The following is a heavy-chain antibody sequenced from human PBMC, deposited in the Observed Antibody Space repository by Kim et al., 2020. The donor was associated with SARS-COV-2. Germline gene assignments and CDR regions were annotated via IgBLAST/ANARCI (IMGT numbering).Heavy chain of an antibody. V-gene: IGHV4-59*13. CDR2: IYYSGST. CDR3: ARGPYWYFDL. Sequence: SETLSLTCTVSGGSISTYYWSWNRQPPGKGLEWIGYIYYSGSTNYNPSLESRVTISVDTSKNQFSLKLSSVTAADTAVYYCARGPYWYFDLWGRGTLVTFSS. CDR1: GGSISTYY. J-gene: IGHJ2*01.